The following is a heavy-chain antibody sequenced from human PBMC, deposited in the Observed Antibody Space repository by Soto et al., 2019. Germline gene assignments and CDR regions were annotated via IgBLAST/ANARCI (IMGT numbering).Heavy chain of an antibody. D-gene: IGHD2-2*01. J-gene: IGHJ6*02. CDR1: GGTFSRYS. CDR2: IIPIFGIG. Sequence: QVQLVQSGAEVKKPGSSVKVSCKASGGTFSRYSITWVRQAPGHGLEWIGRIIPIFGIGSYAQKVQGRVTMTAYKSTSTAYMERSSLRSYDTAVYYCAREDRDRETGLVPAAIDGMDVWGQGTTVTVSS. V-gene: IGHV1-69*08. CDR3: AREDRDRETGLVPAAIDGMDV.